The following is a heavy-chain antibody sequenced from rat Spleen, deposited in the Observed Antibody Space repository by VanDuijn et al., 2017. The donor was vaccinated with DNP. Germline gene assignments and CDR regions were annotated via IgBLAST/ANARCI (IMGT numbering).Heavy chain of an antibody. CDR2: ISSYGNEI. CDR3: ARHRTIMPYYYSMDA. Sequence: EVQLVESGGGLVQPGRSLKLSCIASGFTFRDYNVAWVRQAPKKSLEWVATISSYGNEIYYRDSVRGRFTISRDDARSTLYLQMDSLRSEDTATYYCARHRTIMPYYYSMDAWGQGASVTVSS. V-gene: IGHV5-7*01. J-gene: IGHJ4*01. CDR1: GFTFRDYN. D-gene: IGHD1-12*01.